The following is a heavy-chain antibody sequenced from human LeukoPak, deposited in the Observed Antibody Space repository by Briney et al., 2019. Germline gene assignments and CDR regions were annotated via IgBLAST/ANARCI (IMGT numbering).Heavy chain of an antibody. V-gene: IGHV4-4*07. CDR1: GGSISSYY. D-gene: IGHD3-3*01. CDR2: IYTTGNT. CDR3: ARDARGWSGFDY. J-gene: IGHJ4*02. Sequence: SETLSLTCSVSGGSISSYYWSWIRQPAGKGREWIGRIYTTGNTDYNPSHKSRVTMSVDTSKNQFSLNLSSVTAADTAVYYCARDARGWSGFDYWGQGTLVTVSS.